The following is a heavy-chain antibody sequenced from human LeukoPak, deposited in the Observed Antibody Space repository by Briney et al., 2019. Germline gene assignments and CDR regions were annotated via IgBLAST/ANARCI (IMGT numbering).Heavy chain of an antibody. CDR1: GFTFSSYA. CDR2: ISGSGGST. V-gene: IGHV3-23*01. Sequence: GGSPRLSCAASGFTFSSYAMSWVRQAPGKGLEWVSAISGSGGSTYYADSVKGRFTISRDNSKNTLYLQINSLRAEDTGVYYCAKDYSSSGSLSYYFDYWGQGTLVTVSS. D-gene: IGHD6-13*01. CDR3: AKDYSSSGSLSYYFDY. J-gene: IGHJ4*02.